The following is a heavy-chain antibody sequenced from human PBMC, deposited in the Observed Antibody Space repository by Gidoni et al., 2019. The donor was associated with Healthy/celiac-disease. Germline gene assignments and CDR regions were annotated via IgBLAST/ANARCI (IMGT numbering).Heavy chain of an antibody. J-gene: IGHJ4*02. CDR3: ARTQWLVSYYFDY. D-gene: IGHD6-19*01. CDR1: GGSFSGYY. CDR2: INHSGST. V-gene: IGHV4-34*01. Sequence: QVQLQQWGAGLLKPSETLSLTCAAYGGSFSGYYCSWIRQPPGKGLEWIGEINHSGSTNYNPSLKSRVTISVDTSKNQFSLKLSSVTAADTAVYYCARTQWLVSYYFDYWGQGTLVTVSS.